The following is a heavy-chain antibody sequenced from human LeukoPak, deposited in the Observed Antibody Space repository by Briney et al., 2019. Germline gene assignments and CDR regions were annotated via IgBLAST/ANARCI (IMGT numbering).Heavy chain of an antibody. CDR3: ARSGGTYDILTGYYDH. J-gene: IGHJ4*02. V-gene: IGHV3-30*01. D-gene: IGHD3-9*01. Sequence: GGSLRLSCAASGFAFSSYAMHWVRQAPGKGLEWVTVLSYDGSNTYYADSVKGRFTISRDNSKNTLYLQMNSLRAEDTAVYYCARSGGTYDILTGYYDHWGQGTLVTVSS. CDR2: LSYDGSNT. CDR1: GFAFSSYA.